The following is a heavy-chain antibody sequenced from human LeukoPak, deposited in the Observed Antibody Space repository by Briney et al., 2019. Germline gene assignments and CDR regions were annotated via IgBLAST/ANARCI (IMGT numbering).Heavy chain of an antibody. V-gene: IGHV4-31*03. D-gene: IGHD2-8*01. CDR1: GGSISSGGYY. CDR3: AREYCTNGVCGNFDY. CDR2: IYYSGST. J-gene: IGHJ4*02. Sequence: ASETLSLTCTVSGGSISSGGYYWSWIRQHPGKGLEWIGYIYYSGSTYYNPSLKSRVTISVDTSKNQFSLKLSSVTAADTAVYYCAREYCTNGVCGNFDYWGQGTLVTVSS.